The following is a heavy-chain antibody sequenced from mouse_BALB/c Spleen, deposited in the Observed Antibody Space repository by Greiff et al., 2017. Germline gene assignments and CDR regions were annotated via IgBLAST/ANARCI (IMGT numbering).Heavy chain of an antibody. CDR2: IYPGSGST. V-gene: IGHV1-55*01. Sequence: QVQLQQPGAELVRPGASVKLSCKASGYTFTSYWINWVKQRPGQGLEWIGNIYPGSGSTNYDEKFKSKATLTVDTSSSTAYMQLSSLTSEDSAVYYCTRWGGNYPYYYAMDYWGQGTSVTVSS. CDR1: GYTFTSYW. D-gene: IGHD2-1*01. CDR3: TRWGGNYPYYYAMDY. J-gene: IGHJ4*01.